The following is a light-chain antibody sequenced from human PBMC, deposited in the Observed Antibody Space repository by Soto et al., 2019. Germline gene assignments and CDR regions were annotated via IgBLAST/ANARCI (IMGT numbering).Light chain of an antibody. Sequence: EIVLTQSPGTLSLSPGERATLSCRASQSFSNTYLGWYQQKPGQAPRLLIYAASSRATGIPDRFSGSGSGTDCTLTISRLEPEDFAVYYCQQYGSSPYTFGQGTKLEIK. J-gene: IGKJ2*01. CDR1: QSFSNTY. CDR2: AAS. V-gene: IGKV3-20*01. CDR3: QQYGSSPYT.